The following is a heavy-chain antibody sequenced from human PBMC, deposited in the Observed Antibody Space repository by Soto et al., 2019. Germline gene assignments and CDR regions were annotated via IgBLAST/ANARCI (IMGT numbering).Heavy chain of an antibody. D-gene: IGHD6-6*01. V-gene: IGHV3-11*01. J-gene: IGHJ3*02. CDR3: ARDRYSDEEYSIYFPGSDI. CDR1: GFTFSDYY. CDR2: ISSSGSTI. Sequence: PGGSLRLSCAASGFTFSDYYMSWIRQAPGKGLEWVSYISSSGSTIYYADSVKGRFTISRDNAKNSLYLQMNSLRAEDTAVYYCARDRYSDEEYSIYFPGSDIWGQGTMVTVSS.